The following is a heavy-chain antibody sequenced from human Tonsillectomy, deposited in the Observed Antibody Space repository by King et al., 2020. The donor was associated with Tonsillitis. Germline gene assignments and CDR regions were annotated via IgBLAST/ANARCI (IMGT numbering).Heavy chain of an antibody. V-gene: IGHV3-21*06. CDR1: GFTFRSYS. J-gene: IGHJ4*02. CDR3: VREDRSGNYYGLDY. D-gene: IGHD3-10*01. Sequence: VQLVESGGGLVKPGGSLRLSCAASGFTFRSYSMIWVRQAPGKGLEWVSTITNGDTHIYYAASVKGRFTISRDDAKDSLYLQMNSLRAEDTAVYYCVREDRSGNYYGLDYWGQGTLITVSS. CDR2: ITNGDTHI.